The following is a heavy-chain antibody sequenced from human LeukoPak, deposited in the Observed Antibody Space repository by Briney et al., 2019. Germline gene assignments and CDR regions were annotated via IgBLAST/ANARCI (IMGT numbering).Heavy chain of an antibody. CDR2: INTDGTST. Sequence: PGGSLRLSCVASGFTFSNSWMQWVRQVPGKGLVWVSRINTDGTSTSYADSVRGRFIISRDNAKNTLYLQMNSLRAEDTAVYYCARPQQGGTTRSHGLDVWGQGTTVTVSS. V-gene: IGHV3-74*01. CDR3: ARPQQGGTTRSHGLDV. CDR1: GFTFSNSW. J-gene: IGHJ6*02. D-gene: IGHD2-2*01.